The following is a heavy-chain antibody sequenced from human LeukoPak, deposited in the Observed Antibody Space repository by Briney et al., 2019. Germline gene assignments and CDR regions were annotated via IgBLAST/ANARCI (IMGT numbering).Heavy chain of an antibody. CDR1: GYSISIGYY. J-gene: IGHJ5*02. V-gene: IGHV4-38-2*02. Sequence: SETLSLTCTVSGYSISIGYYWGWIRQSPGKGLEWIATMYHSGSTYYNPSLKSRVTMSVDTSKSQFSLNLMSVTAADTAVYYCTRDTGTTGEVKFDPWGQGTLVTVSS. CDR3: TRDTGTTGEVKFDP. CDR2: MYHSGST. D-gene: IGHD4-17*01.